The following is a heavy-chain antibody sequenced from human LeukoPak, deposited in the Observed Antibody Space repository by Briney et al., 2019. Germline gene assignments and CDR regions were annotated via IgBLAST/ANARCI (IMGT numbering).Heavy chain of an antibody. CDR3: ARDLWDYYDSSGYYSIDY. V-gene: IGHV1-2*06. Sequence: GASVKVSCKASGYTFTGYYMHWVRQAPGQGLEWMGRINPNSGGTNYAQKFQGRVTMTRDTSISTAYMELSRLRSDDTAVYCCARDLWDYYDSSGYYSIDYWGQGTLVTVSS. D-gene: IGHD3-22*01. J-gene: IGHJ4*02. CDR2: INPNSGGT. CDR1: GYTFTGYY.